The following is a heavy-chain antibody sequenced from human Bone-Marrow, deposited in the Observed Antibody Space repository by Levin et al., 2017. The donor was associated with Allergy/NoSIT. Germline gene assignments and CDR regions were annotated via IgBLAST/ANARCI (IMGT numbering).Heavy chain of an antibody. CDR1: GFTFSDYY. Sequence: SGGSLRLSCAASGFTFSDYYMSWIRQAPGKGLEWVSYISSSGSTIYYADSVKGRFTISRDNAKNSLYLQMNSLRAEDTAVYYCASISGYSGYDDPFDYWGQGTLVTVSS. J-gene: IGHJ4*02. CDR2: ISSSGSTI. CDR3: ASISGYSGYDDPFDY. V-gene: IGHV3-11*01. D-gene: IGHD5-12*01.